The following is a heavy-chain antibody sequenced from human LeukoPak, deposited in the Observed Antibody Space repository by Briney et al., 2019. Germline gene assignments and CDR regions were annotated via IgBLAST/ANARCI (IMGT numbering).Heavy chain of an antibody. D-gene: IGHD6-13*01. CDR3: ARERQQLAGGYYYYMDV. J-gene: IGHJ6*03. CDR2: VYYRGGT. Sequence: PSETLSLTCNISGGSSSGYYWNWIRQTPGKGLEWIGYVYYRGGTNYNPSLKSRVSMSIDTSKNQLSLQLDSATAADTAVYYCARERQQLAGGYYYYMDVWGKGTTVTVSS. CDR1: GGSSSGYY. V-gene: IGHV4-59*01.